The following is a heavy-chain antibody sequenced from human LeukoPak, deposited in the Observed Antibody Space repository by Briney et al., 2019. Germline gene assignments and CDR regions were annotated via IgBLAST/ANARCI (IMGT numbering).Heavy chain of an antibody. D-gene: IGHD1-26*01. V-gene: IGHV4-39*07. Sequence: PSETLSLTCTVSGGSISSSSYYWGWIRQPPGKGLEWIGSIYYSGSTYYNPSLKSRVTISVDTSKNQFSLKLSSVTAADTAVYYCARGLSGSYYFDYWGQGTLVTVSS. J-gene: IGHJ4*02. CDR3: ARGLSGSYYFDY. CDR1: GGSISSSSYY. CDR2: IYYSGST.